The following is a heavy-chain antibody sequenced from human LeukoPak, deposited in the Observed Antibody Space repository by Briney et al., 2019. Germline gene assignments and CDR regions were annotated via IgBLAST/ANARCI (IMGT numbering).Heavy chain of an antibody. V-gene: IGHV1-69*04. CDR2: IIPILGIA. D-gene: IGHD3-22*01. CDR3: ASPGQYYYDSSGQDYFDY. CDR1: GGTFSSYA. J-gene: IGHJ4*02. Sequence: SVKVSCKASGGTFSSYAISWVRQAPGQGLEWMGRIIPILGIANYAQKFQGRVTITADKSTSTAYMELSSLRSEDTAVYYCASPGQYYYDSSGQDYFDYWGQGTLVTVSS.